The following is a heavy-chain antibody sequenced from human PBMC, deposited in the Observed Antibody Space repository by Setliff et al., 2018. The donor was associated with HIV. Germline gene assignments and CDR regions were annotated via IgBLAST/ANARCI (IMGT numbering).Heavy chain of an antibody. CDR2: INPNGIEQ. CDR1: GFTFSTYW. V-gene: IGHV3-7*03. D-gene: IGHD3-22*01. Sequence: GGSLRLSCAASGFTFSTYWMSWVRQAPGKGLEWVASINPNGIEQHYVDSVKGRFTISRDTTKDSLYLQMDSLKAEDTAVYYCARAYNVYDYRFDSSGYDYWGQGTMVTVSS. J-gene: IGHJ4*03. CDR3: ARAYNVYDYRFDSSGYDY.